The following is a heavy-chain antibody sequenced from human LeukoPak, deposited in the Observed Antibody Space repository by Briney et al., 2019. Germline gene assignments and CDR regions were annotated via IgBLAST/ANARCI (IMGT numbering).Heavy chain of an antibody. CDR2: ISGSGGST. V-gene: IGHV3-23*01. CDR3: ARYYYDSSGYHSWFDY. D-gene: IGHD3-22*01. J-gene: IGHJ4*02. Sequence: PGGSLRLSCAASGFTFSSYAMSWVRQAPGKGLEWVSAISGSGGSTYYADSVKGRFTISRDNSKNTLYLQMNSLRAEDTAVYYCARYYYDSSGYHSWFDYWGQGTMVTVSS. CDR1: GFTFSSYA.